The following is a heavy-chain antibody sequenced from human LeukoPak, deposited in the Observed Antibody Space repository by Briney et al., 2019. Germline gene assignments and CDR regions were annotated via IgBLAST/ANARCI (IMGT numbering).Heavy chain of an antibody. CDR1: GFTFRSYA. CDR3: ARAAYYYDSSAYPYWYFDL. Sequence: GGSLRLSCAASGFTFRSYAINWVRQTQGKGLEWVSFISSSGGTIYYADSVKGRFTISRDNAENSLYLQMNSLRAEDTAVYYCARAAYYYDSSAYPYWYFDLWGRGTLVTVSS. CDR2: ISSSGGTI. J-gene: IGHJ2*01. V-gene: IGHV3-48*03. D-gene: IGHD3-22*01.